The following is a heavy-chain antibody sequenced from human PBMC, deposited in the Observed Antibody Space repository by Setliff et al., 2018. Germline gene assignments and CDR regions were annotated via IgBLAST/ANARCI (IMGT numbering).Heavy chain of an antibody. Sequence: ASVKVSCKVSGSTLTELTMYWVRQAPGKGLEWMGSFNPEDDDIIYAQKFLGRVTMTEETSTDTAYMELSSLRSEDTAVYYCATKDYDTSGYYRPFGFWGQGTLVTVSS. CDR2: FNPEDDDI. V-gene: IGHV1-24*01. D-gene: IGHD3-22*01. J-gene: IGHJ4*01. CDR3: ATKDYDTSGYYRPFGF. CDR1: GSTLTELT.